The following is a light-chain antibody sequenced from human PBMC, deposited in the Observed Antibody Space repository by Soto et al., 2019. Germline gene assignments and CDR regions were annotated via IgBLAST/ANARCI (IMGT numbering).Light chain of an antibody. CDR3: SSYTSSSTLLYV. J-gene: IGLJ1*01. CDR2: DVS. V-gene: IGLV2-14*01. CDR1: SSDVGGYNY. Sequence: QSVLTQPASVSGSPGQSTTISCTGTSSDVGGYNYVSWYQQHPGKAPKLMIYDVSNRPSGVSDRFSGSKSGNTASLTISGLQAEDEADYYCSSYTSSSTLLYVFGTGTKATVL.